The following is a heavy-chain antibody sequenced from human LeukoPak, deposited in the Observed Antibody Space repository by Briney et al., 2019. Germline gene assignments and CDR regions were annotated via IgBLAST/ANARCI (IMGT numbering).Heavy chain of an antibody. CDR3: ARDPYDFWSGYYSAPYYYYGMDV. D-gene: IGHD3-3*01. Sequence: GASVKVSCKASGYTFTGYYMHWVRQAPGQGLGWMGWINPNSGGTNYAQKFQGRVTMTRDTSISTAYMELSRLRSDDTAVYYCARDPYDFWSGYYSAPYYYYGMDVWGQGTTVTVSS. V-gene: IGHV1-2*02. CDR1: GYTFTGYY. J-gene: IGHJ6*02. CDR2: INPNSGGT.